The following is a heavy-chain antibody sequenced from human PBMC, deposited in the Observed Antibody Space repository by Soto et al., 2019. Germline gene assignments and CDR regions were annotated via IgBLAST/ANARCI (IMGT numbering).Heavy chain of an antibody. V-gene: IGHV6-1*01. J-gene: IGHJ5*02. CDR1: GDSVSSNGAA. Sequence: SQTLSLTCAISGDSVSSNGAAWNWIRQSPSRGLEWLGRTYYRSKWYNDYAVSVKSRITINPDTSKSQFSLQLNSVTPEDTAVYYCARDKHDYFNRGIGFDTWGQGILVTASS. D-gene: IGHD4-17*01. CDR2: TYYRSKWYN. CDR3: ARDKHDYFNRGIGFDT.